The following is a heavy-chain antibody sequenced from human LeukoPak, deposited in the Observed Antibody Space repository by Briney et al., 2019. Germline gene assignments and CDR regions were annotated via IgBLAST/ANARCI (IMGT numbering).Heavy chain of an antibody. J-gene: IGHJ4*02. D-gene: IGHD1-7*01. Sequence: PGRSLRLSCAASGFTFSSYAMHWVRQAPGKGLEWVAVTSYDGSNKYYADSVKGRFTISRDNSKNTLYLQMNSLRAEDTAVYYCARDGSPLFGTIHYFDYWGQGTLVTVSS. CDR1: GFTFSSYA. CDR2: TSYDGSNK. V-gene: IGHV3-30-3*01. CDR3: ARDGSPLFGTIHYFDY.